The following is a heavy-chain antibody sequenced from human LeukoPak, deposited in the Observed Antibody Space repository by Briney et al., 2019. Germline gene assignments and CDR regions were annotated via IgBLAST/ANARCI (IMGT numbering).Heavy chain of an antibody. V-gene: IGHV1-2*02. J-gene: IGHJ4*02. D-gene: IGHD5-18*01. Sequence: GASVKVSCKASGYTFTGYYMHWVRQAPGQGLEWMGWINPNSGGTNYAQKFQGRVTMTRDTSTSTVYMELSSLRSEDTAVYYCARGVLGDTAMEYFDYWGQGTLVTVSS. CDR3: ARGVLGDTAMEYFDY. CDR2: INPNSGGT. CDR1: GYTFTGYY.